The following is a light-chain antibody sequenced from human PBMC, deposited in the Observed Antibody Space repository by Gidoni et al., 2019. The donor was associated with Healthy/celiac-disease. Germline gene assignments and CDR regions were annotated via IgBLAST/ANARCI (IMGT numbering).Light chain of an antibody. Sequence: EIVMTQSPATLSVSPGERATLSCRASQSVISNLAWYQQQPGQAPSILIYCASTSATSIAARFSGSGSGTEFTPTISSLQSEDFAVYYCQQYNNWPGTFGQGTKVEIK. CDR1: QSVISN. CDR2: CAS. CDR3: QQYNNWPGT. J-gene: IGKJ1*01. V-gene: IGKV3-15*01.